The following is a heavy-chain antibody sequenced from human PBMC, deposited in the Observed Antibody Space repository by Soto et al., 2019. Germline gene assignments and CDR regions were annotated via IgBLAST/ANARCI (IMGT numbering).Heavy chain of an antibody. J-gene: IGHJ4*02. Sequence: QVQLVQSGAEVKKPGSSVKVSCKASGDTFSSYAINWVRQAPGQGLEWMGGIIPMFGNANYAKKFKGRVTITAGESTSTVYMELSSLRSEDTAVYYCARVGPAHYYDSSGYYSPLDYWGQGTLVTVSS. CDR3: ARVGPAHYYDSSGYYSPLDY. CDR2: IIPMFGNA. V-gene: IGHV1-69*01. CDR1: GDTFSSYA. D-gene: IGHD3-22*01.